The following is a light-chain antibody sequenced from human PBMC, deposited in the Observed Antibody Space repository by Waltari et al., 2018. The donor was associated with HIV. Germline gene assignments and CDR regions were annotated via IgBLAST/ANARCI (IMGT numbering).Light chain of an antibody. CDR3: AAWDDNRNAVV. J-gene: IGLJ2*01. CDR2: SNN. V-gene: IGLV1-44*01. CDR1: SSNIGSNT. Sequence: QSVLTQPPSASGTPGQRVAISCSGSSSNIGSNTITWYQQLSGTAPKLLINSNNQRRSGVPDRFSGSKSGTSGSLAISGLQSEDEADYYCAAWDDNRNAVVFGGGTKLTVL.